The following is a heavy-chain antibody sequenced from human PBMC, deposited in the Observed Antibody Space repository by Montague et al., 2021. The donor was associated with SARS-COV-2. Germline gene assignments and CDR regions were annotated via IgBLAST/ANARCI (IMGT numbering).Heavy chain of an antibody. Sequence: TLSLTCTVSGDSLNNGGYYWSWVRQHPGKGLEWIGNIFHSGSTHFNPSLKSRITMSADTSTNQFSLHLSSVTAADTAVYFCARVGFYTESYYDYWGRGTLVTVSA. V-gene: IGHV4-31*03. CDR1: GDSLNNGGYY. D-gene: IGHD1-26*01. CDR2: IFHSGST. CDR3: ARVGFYTESYYDY. J-gene: IGHJ4*02.